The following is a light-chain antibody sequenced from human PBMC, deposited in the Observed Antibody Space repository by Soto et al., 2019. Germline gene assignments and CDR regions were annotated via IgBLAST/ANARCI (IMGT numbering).Light chain of an antibody. V-gene: IGKV3-15*01. CDR2: DTS. Sequence: EIFMSQSPATLSVSLWEIATLSCRASQSISSKLAWYQHKPGQAPRLLIFDTSTRAAGIPARFSGSGSGTDFTLTISSLQSEAFAVYYCQSYGSCCKTFGHGTLVQI. J-gene: IGKJ1*01. CDR3: QSYGSCCKT. CDR1: QSISSK.